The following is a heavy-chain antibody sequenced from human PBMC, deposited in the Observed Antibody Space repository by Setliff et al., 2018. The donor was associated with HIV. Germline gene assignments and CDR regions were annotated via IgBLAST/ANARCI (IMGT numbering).Heavy chain of an antibody. CDR3: AKDRGGGSYFDY. D-gene: IGHD1-26*01. V-gene: IGHV3-30*02. CDR1: GFTFSSYG. J-gene: IGHJ4*02. CDR2: IRYGSINK. Sequence: SLRLSCAASGFTFSSYGMHWVRQAPGKGLEWVAFIRYGSINKYYADPVKGRFTISRDNSKSTLYLQMNSLRAEETAVYYCAKDRGGGSYFDYWGQGTLVTVSS.